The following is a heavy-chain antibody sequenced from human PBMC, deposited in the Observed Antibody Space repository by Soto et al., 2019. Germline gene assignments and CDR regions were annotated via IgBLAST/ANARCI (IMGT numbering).Heavy chain of an antibody. CDR2: IYSAGSA. J-gene: IGHJ4*02. CDR3: ARVQSSSYHYFDY. CDR1: GFTVSSYY. Sequence: GGSLRLSCAASGFTVSSYYMSWVRQAPGKGLEWVSVIYSAGSADFADSVKGRFTISRDNSKNTLYLQMSSLRADDTAVYYCARVQSSSYHYFDYWGPGTLVTVSS. D-gene: IGHD6-13*01. V-gene: IGHV3-66*01.